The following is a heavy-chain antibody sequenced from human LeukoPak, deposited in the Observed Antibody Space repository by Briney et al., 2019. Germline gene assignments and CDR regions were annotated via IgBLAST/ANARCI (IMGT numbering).Heavy chain of an antibody. CDR2: IYYSGGT. D-gene: IGHD5-18*01. J-gene: IGHJ6*03. V-gene: IGHV4-59*01. CDR1: GGSIGSDY. Sequence: PSETLSLTCTVSGGSIGSDYWSWIRQPPGKGLEWIGYIYYSGGTNYNPSLKSRVTMSVDTSKNQFSLKLSSVTAADTAVYYCATYSYGPYYYYYYMDVWGKGTTVTVSS. CDR3: ATYSYGPYYYYYYMDV.